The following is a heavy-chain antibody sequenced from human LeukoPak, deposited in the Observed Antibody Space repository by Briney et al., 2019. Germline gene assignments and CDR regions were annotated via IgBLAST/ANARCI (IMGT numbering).Heavy chain of an antibody. CDR2: INHSGST. D-gene: IGHD3-10*01. CDR1: GGSFSGYY. J-gene: IGHJ5*02. Sequence: SETLSLTCAVYGGSFSGYYWSWIRQLPGKGLEWIGEINHSGSTNYNPSLKSRVTISVDASKNQFSLKLSTVTAADTAVYYCARGFSMGFDPWGQGTLVTVSS. CDR3: ARGFSMGFDP. V-gene: IGHV4-34*01.